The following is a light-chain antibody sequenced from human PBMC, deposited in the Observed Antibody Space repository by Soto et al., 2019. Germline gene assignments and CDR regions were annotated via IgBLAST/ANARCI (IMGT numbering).Light chain of an antibody. CDR2: DAS. CDR1: QSVSSN. Sequence: ELLVTQSPATLSVSPGERATLSCRASQSVSSNLAWYQEKPGQAPRLLIYDASTRATGIPVRFSGSGSGTEFTLTISSLQSEDFAVYYCHQYDDWPPGGTFGQGTKVEIK. J-gene: IGKJ1*01. CDR3: HQYDDWPPGGT. V-gene: IGKV3-15*01.